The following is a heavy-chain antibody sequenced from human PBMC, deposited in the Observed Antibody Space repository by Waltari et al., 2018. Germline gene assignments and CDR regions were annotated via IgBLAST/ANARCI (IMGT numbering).Heavy chain of an antibody. CDR3: ARVVRGVVPVIIRDYYYYYMDV. CDR1: GFTVSSNY. CDR2: IYRGGNT. D-gene: IGHD3-10*01. Sequence: EVQLVESGGGLIQPGGSLRLSCAASGFTVSSNYMSWVRQAPGKGLEWVSLIYRGGNTYYAGSGKGRFTISRDNSKNTLYLQMNSLRVEDTAMYYCARVVRGVVPVIIRDYYYYYMDVWGKGTTVTVSS. J-gene: IGHJ6*03. V-gene: IGHV3-53*01.